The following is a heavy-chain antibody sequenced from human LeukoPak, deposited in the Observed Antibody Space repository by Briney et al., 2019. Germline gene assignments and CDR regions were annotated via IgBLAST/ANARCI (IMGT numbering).Heavy chain of an antibody. V-gene: IGHV1-46*01. Sequence: ASVKVSCKASGYTFTSYYMHWVRQAPGQGLEWKGIINPSGGSPTYAQKFQGRLTMTRDTSTSTVYMELSSLRSEDTAVYYCARGLGSESYYGSWGQGTLVTVSS. CDR3: ARGLGSESYYGS. CDR1: GYTFTSYY. D-gene: IGHD3-10*01. J-gene: IGHJ5*02. CDR2: INPSGGSP.